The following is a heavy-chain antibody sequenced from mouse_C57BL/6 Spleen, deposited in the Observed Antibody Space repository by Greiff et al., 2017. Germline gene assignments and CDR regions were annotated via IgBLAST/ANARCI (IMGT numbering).Heavy chain of an antibody. V-gene: IGHV1-64*01. CDR1: GYTFTSYW. CDR2: IHPNSCST. D-gene: IGHD2-4*01. Sequence: VQLQQPGAELVKPGASVKLSCKASGYTFTSYWMHWVKQRPGQGLEWIGMIHPNSCSTNYNEKFKSKATLTVDKSSSTAYMQLSSLTSEDSAVYYCARSTMITNYFDYWGQGTTLTVSS. CDR3: ARSTMITNYFDY. J-gene: IGHJ2*01.